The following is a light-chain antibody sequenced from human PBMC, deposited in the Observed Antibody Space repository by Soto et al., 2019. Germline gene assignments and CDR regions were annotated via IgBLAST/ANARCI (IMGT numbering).Light chain of an antibody. CDR1: SSNIGSNT. Sequence: QSVLTQPSSASGTPGQIVAISCSGSSSNIGSNTVTWYQQLPGTAPKLLIYSTSQRSSGVPGRFSGSKSGASASLSISGLLSEDEADYYCAAWDDRLDVYVFGTGTKVTVL. J-gene: IGLJ1*01. CDR2: STS. CDR3: AAWDDRLDVYV. V-gene: IGLV1-44*01.